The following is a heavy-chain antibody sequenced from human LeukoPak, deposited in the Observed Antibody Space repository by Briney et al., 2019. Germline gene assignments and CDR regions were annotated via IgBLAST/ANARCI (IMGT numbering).Heavy chain of an antibody. Sequence: SGTLSLTCAVSGGSISSSNWWSWVRQPPGKGLEWIGEIYHSGSTNYNPSLKSLVTISVDKSKNQFSLKLSSVTAADTAVYYCARRHIPPLVQGVIITNPFDYWGQGTLVTVSS. CDR2: IYHSGST. CDR3: ARRHIPPLVQGVIITNPFDY. J-gene: IGHJ4*02. CDR1: GGSISSSNW. D-gene: IGHD3-10*01. V-gene: IGHV4-4*02.